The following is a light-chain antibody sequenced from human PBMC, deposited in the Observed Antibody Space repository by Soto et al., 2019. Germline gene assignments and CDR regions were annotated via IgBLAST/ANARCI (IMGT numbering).Light chain of an antibody. CDR3: QEYNSAPWT. Sequence: DIQMTQSPSSMSASVGDRVTITCRASQGIRHFLAWHQQKPGKVPKLLIYAASTLQSGVPSRFSASGSGTDFTITSTSLQPEDVATYYYQEYNSAPWTFGQGTKVEIK. CDR2: AAS. CDR1: QGIRHF. V-gene: IGKV1-27*01. J-gene: IGKJ1*01.